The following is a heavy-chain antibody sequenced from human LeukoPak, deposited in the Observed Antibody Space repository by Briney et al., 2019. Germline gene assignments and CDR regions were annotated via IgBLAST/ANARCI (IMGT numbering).Heavy chain of an antibody. D-gene: IGHD3-16*01. J-gene: IGHJ2*01. CDR2: IYPGDSDT. CDR1: GYSFTTYW. V-gene: IGHV5-51*01. CDR3: ERRTAYMEYFDL. Sequence: GESLKISCKCSGYSFTTYWIGWLGQMPGKGLEWMGTIYPGDSDTRYSPSFQGQLTISADKSTSVAYLQWSSMKASDTAIYYCERRTAYMEYFDLWGRGTLVTVYS.